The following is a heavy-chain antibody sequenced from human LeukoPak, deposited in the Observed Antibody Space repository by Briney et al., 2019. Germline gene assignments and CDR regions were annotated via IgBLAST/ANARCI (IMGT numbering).Heavy chain of an antibody. CDR2: ISSWSSFI. V-gene: IGHV3-21*01. CDR1: GFAFDTYS. Sequence: GGSLRLSCAASGFAFDTYSMTWVRQAPGRGLEWVSSISSWSSFIYSAHSVTGRFTISRDNAKNSLYLQMNSLRAEDTAVYYCARAGSTNSWFDPWGQGTLVIVSS. J-gene: IGHJ5*02. CDR3: ARAGSTNSWFDP. D-gene: IGHD2-2*01.